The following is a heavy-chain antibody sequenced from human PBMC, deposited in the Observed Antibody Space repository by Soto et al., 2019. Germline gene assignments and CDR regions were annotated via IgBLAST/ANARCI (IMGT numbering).Heavy chain of an antibody. CDR3: ARVAHYDLWSHFYSFFDY. D-gene: IGHD3-3*01. CDR2: SNPNSGGT. CDR1: GYIFTDYY. Sequence: GASVKVSCKASGYIFTDYYMHWVRQAPGQGLEWMGWSNPNSGGTNYAQKFQGRVTMTRDTSTSTAFMELSRLRSDDAAVFCCARVAHYDLWSHFYSFFDYWGQGTLVTVSS. V-gene: IGHV1-2*02. J-gene: IGHJ4*02.